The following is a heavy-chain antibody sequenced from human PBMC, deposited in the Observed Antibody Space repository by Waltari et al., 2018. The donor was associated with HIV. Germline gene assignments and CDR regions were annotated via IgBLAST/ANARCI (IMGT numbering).Heavy chain of an antibody. Sequence: EEQLVQSGAEVKKPGESLKISCKGCGYTFSTFWIVWVRQMPGKGLEWMGTIYPGDSDTRYSPSFQGQVTISADKSISTAYLQWSSLKASDSAMYYCARRRGSYSGSYYSLDYWGQGTLVTVSS. CDR3: ARRRGSYSGSYYSLDY. D-gene: IGHD1-26*01. CDR2: IYPGDSDT. J-gene: IGHJ4*02. V-gene: IGHV5-51*03. CDR1: GYTFSTFW.